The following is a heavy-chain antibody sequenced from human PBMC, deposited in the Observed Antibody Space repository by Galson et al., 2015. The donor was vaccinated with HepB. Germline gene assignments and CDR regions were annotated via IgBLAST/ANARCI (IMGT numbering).Heavy chain of an antibody. J-gene: IGHJ3*02. V-gene: IGHV3-33*01. Sequence: SLRLSCAASGFTFRSYGMHWVRQAPGKGLEWVAVIWNDGSKEIYADSVKGRFTISRDNSMNTLYLQMNSLRAEDTAVYYCATDPGGSAFDIWGQGTLVTVSS. CDR2: IWNDGSKE. CDR1: GFTFRSYG. CDR3: ATDPGGSAFDI. D-gene: IGHD3-16*01.